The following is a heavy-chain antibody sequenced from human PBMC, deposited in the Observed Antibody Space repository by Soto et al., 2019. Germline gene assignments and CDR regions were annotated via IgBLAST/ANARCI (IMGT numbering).Heavy chain of an antibody. CDR3: ARDPVEEMATITFPAYYFDY. Sequence: GGSLRLSCAASGFTFSSYAMHWVRQAPGKGLEWVAVISYDGSNKYYADSVKGRFTISRDNSKNTLYLQMNSLRAEDTAVYYCARDPVEEMATITFPAYYFDYWGQGTLVTVSS. J-gene: IGHJ4*02. CDR1: GFTFSSYA. CDR2: ISYDGSNK. V-gene: IGHV3-30-3*01. D-gene: IGHD5-12*01.